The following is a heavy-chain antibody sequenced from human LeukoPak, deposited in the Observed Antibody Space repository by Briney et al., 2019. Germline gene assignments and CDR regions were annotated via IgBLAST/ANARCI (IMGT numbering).Heavy chain of an antibody. D-gene: IGHD3-10*01. Sequence: SETLSLTCTVSGGSISSYYWSWIRQPPGKGLEWIGYIYYSGSTNYNPSLKSRVTITVDTSKNQFSLKLSSVTAADTAVYYCASGSYGSGSPDYWGQGTLVTVSS. J-gene: IGHJ4*02. CDR2: IYYSGST. CDR3: ASGSYGSGSPDY. CDR1: GGSISSYY. V-gene: IGHV4-59*01.